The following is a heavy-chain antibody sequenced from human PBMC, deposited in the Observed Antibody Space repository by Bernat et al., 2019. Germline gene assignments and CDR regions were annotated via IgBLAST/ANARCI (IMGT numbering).Heavy chain of an antibody. CDR2: ISGRGVST. J-gene: IGHJ4*02. CDR1: GFTFGSYA. V-gene: IGHV3-23*01. Sequence: EVQLLESGGGLVQPGGSLRLSCAASGFTFGSYALSWVRQAPGKGLEWVSAISGRGVSTYYADSVKGRFTISRDNSKNTLYLQMSSLRAEDTAVYYCAKAPYCGGDCYSVGFWGQGTLVTVSS. CDR3: AKAPYCGGDCYSVGF. D-gene: IGHD2-21*02.